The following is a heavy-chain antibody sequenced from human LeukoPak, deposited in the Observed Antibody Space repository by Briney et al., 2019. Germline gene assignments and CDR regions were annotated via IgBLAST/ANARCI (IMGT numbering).Heavy chain of an antibody. CDR2: IYGSGST. V-gene: IGHV4-4*07. Sequence: SETLSLTCTVSGGSIRSYWSWIRQPAGKGLEWIGRIYGSGSTNYNPSLKSRVTISVDTSKNQFSLKLSSVTAADTAVYYCASPPDYYDSSGYYYVYWGQGTLVTVSS. CDR1: GGSIRSY. D-gene: IGHD3-22*01. J-gene: IGHJ4*02. CDR3: ASPPDYYDSSGYYYVY.